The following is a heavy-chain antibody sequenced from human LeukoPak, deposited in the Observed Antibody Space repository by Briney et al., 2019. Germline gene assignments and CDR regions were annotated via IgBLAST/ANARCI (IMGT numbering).Heavy chain of an antibody. CDR3: ARDCPPDYCYYMDV. Sequence: PGGSLRLSCAASGFTFSSYEMNWVRQAPGKGLEWVSYISSSGSTIYYADSVRGRFTISRDNAKNSLYLQMNSLRAEDTAVYYCARDCPPDYCYYMDVWGKGTTVTVSS. J-gene: IGHJ6*03. V-gene: IGHV3-48*03. CDR2: ISSSGSTI. CDR1: GFTFSSYE.